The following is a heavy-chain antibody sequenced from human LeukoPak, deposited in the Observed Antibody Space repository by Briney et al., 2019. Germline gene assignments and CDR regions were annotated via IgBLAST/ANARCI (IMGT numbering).Heavy chain of an antibody. CDR1: GGSISSSSYY. J-gene: IGHJ4*02. CDR3: ARGVDDFWSGYYGYFDY. Sequence: SETLSLTCTVSGGSISSSSYYWGWIRQPPGKGLEWIGYIYYSGSTNYNPSLKSRVTISVDTSKNQFSLKLSSVTAADTAVYYCARGVDDFWSGYYGYFDYWGQGTLVTVSS. D-gene: IGHD3-3*01. CDR2: IYYSGST. V-gene: IGHV4-61*05.